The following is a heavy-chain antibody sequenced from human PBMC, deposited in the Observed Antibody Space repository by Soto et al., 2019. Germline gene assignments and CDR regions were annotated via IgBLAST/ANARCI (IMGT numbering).Heavy chain of an antibody. Sequence: ASVKVSCPASGYTFTSYGISWVRQAPGQGLEWMGWISAYNGNTNYAQKLQGRVTMTTDTSTSTAYMELRSLRSDDTAVYYCLFVAAGTFDYWGQGTLVTVSS. CDR2: ISAYNGNT. CDR3: LFVAAGTFDY. D-gene: IGHD6-13*01. J-gene: IGHJ4*02. V-gene: IGHV1-18*01. CDR1: GYTFTSYG.